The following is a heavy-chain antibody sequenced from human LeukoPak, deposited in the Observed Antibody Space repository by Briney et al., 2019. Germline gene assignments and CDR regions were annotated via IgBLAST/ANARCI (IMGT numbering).Heavy chain of an antibody. D-gene: IGHD2-21*02. V-gene: IGHV5-51*01. CDR2: IYPADSDT. CDR3: ARVPRGVAVTSGCDY. Sequence: GESLQISCNGSGYSFTSHWIGWVRRLPGKGLEWMGIIYPADSDTRYSPYIQAQVTFSVDRSIRTAYLHWNSLRPSDIGMYFCARVPRGVAVTSGCDYWGQGTRVTVSS. CDR1: GYSFTSHW. J-gene: IGHJ4*02.